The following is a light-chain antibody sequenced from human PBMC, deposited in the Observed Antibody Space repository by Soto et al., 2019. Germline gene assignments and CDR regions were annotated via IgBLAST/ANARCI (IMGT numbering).Light chain of an antibody. CDR2: EVS. CDR1: SSDVGGYNS. V-gene: IGLV2-14*01. CDR3: SSYTTSSTLLYV. J-gene: IGLJ1*01. Sequence: QSALTQPASVSGSPGQSITISCTGTSSDVGGYNSVSWYQQHPGKAPKLMIYEVSNRPSGVSNRFSGSKSGNTASLTISGLQAEDDADYYCSSYTTSSTLLYVFGTGTKLTVL.